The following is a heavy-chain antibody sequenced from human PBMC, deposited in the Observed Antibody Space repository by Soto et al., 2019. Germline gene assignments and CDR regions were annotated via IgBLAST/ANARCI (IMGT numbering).Heavy chain of an antibody. J-gene: IGHJ5*02. CDR1: GGSISSGGYY. V-gene: IGHV4-31*03. CDR2: IYYSGST. Sequence: QVQLQESGPGLVKPSQTLSLTCTVSGGSISSGGYYWSWIRQHPGKGLEWIGYIYYSGSTSYNPSLKIRVTTAVCSSTSPFSLKLSSVTAAVTAVYYCARSPHTDYDYVCWFDPGGQGTLVTVSS. D-gene: IGHD3-16*01. CDR3: ARSPHTDYDYVCWFDP.